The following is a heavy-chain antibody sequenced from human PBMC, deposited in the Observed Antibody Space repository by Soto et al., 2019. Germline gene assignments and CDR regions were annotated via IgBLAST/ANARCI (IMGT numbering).Heavy chain of an antibody. V-gene: IGHV1-24*01. CDR2: FDPEDGET. J-gene: IGHJ4*02. Sequence: ASVKVSCKVSGYTLTELSMHWVRQAPGKGLEWMGGFDPEDGETIYAQKFQGRVTMTEDTSTDTAYMELSSLRSEDTTVYYCATDLYSSGLNFDYWGQGTLVTVSS. CDR1: GYTLTELS. CDR3: ATDLYSSGLNFDY. D-gene: IGHD6-19*01.